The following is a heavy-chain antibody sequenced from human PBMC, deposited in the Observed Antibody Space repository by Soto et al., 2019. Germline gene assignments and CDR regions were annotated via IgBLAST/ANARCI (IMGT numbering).Heavy chain of an antibody. D-gene: IGHD2-2*01. CDR2: ISAYNGNT. Sequence: ASVKVSCKASGYTFTSYGISWVRQAPGQGLEWMGWISAYNGNTNYAQKLQGRVTMTTDTSTSTAYMELSSLRSEDTAVYYCATATPSSTSCRPREPCYYYGMDVWGQGTTVTVSS. V-gene: IGHV1-18*04. CDR1: GYTFTSYG. J-gene: IGHJ6*02. CDR3: ATATPSSTSCRPREPCYYYGMDV.